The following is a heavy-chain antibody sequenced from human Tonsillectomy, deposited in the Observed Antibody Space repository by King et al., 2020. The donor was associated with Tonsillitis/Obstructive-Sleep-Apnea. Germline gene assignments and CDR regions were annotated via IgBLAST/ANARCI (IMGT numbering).Heavy chain of an antibody. Sequence: VQLVESGGGVVQPGRSLRLSCAAAGFTFSSFAIHWVRQAPGEGLEWVALISYDGSDKYYADSVKGRFTISRDNSKNALYLQMNSLRAEDTAVYYCARDGDSSSWYVLYYYYYMDVWGKGTTVTVSS. J-gene: IGHJ6*03. V-gene: IGHV3-30*04. CDR1: GFTFSSFA. D-gene: IGHD6-13*01. CDR3: ARDGDSSSWYVLYYYYYMDV. CDR2: ISYDGSDK.